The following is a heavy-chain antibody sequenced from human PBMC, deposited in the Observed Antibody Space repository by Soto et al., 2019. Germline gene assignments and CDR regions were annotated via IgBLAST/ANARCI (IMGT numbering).Heavy chain of an antibody. V-gene: IGHV3-30*18. Sequence: GGSLRLSCAASGFTFSSYGMHWVRQAPGKGLEWVAVISYDGSNKYYADSVKGRFTISRDNSKNTLYLQMNSLRAEDTAVYYCAKGEWISPYGSPGVPAAFDYWGQGTLGTVSA. CDR1: GFTFSSYG. CDR3: AKGEWISPYGSPGVPAAFDY. CDR2: ISYDGSNK. D-gene: IGHD3-3*01. J-gene: IGHJ4*02.